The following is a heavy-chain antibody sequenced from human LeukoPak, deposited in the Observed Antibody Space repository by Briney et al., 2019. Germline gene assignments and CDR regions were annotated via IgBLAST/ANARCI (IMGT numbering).Heavy chain of an antibody. D-gene: IGHD5-18*01. CDR1: GYTLANYG. V-gene: IGHV1-18*01. CDR2: ISAYNGNT. Sequence: ATVKVSFKASGYTLANYGISWVRQSSGKGLEWMGCISAYNGNTNYAQKLQGRVIMTTDTSTSTAYMEVRSLRSDDTAVYYCARDSSSRLGYSANDYWGQGTLVTVSS. J-gene: IGHJ4*02. CDR3: ARDSSSRLGYSANDY.